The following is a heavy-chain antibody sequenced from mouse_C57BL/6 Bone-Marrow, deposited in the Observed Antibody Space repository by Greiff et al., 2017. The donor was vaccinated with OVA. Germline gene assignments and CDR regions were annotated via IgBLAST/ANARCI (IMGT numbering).Heavy chain of an antibody. J-gene: IGHJ4*01. CDR3: ARTLDYGSSYNYAMDY. V-gene: IGHV1-69*01. CDR2: IDPSDSYT. D-gene: IGHD1-1*01. Sequence: VQLQQPGAELVMPGASVKLSCKASGYTFTSYWMHWVKQRPGQGLEWIGEIDPSDSYTNYNQKFKGKSTLTVEKSSSQAYMQHSSLTSEDSAVYYCARTLDYGSSYNYAMDYWGQGTSVTVSS. CDR1: GYTFTSYW.